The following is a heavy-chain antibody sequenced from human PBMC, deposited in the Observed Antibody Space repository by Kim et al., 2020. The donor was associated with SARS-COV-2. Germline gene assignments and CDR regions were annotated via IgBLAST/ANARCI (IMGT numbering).Heavy chain of an antibody. CDR2: IRSKGYGGTT. J-gene: IGHJ4*02. CDR1: GFTFGDYA. V-gene: IGHV3-49*03. D-gene: IGHD5-12*01. Sequence: GGSLRLSCTASGFTFGDYAMSWFRQAPGKGLEWVGFIRSKGYGGTTEYAASVKGRVTISRDDSKSIVYLQMNSLKTEDTAVYYCSKDATWITGPFWGQGSLVTVSS. CDR3: SKDATWITGPF.